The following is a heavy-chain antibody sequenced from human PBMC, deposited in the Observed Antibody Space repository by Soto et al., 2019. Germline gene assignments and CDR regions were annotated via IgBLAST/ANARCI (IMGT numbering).Heavy chain of an antibody. CDR1: GCSICSGDYY. CDR2: TYSRGST. D-gene: IGHD6-13*01. V-gene: IGHV4-31*03. Sequence: SDTLSLTCTVSGCSICSGDYYWSWIRQHPVKGREWIGYTYSRGSTYYNPSLKSRVTISVDTSKNHFSLKLSPVTAADTAVYYCARCSAAAGEFDYWGQGTLVTVS. J-gene: IGHJ4*02. CDR3: ARCSAAAGEFDY.